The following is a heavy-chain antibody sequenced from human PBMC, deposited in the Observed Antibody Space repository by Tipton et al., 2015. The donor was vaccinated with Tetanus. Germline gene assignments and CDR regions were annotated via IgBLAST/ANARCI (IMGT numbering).Heavy chain of an antibody. CDR1: GFTFDDYA. V-gene: IGHV3-9*01. CDR2: ISWNSGSI. Sequence: SLRLSCAASGFTFDDYAMHWVRQAPGKGLEWVSHISWNSGSIDYADSVKGRFTISRDNAKNSLHLQMNSLRAEDTALYYCAKESAPIEVTGRDGLDYWGQGTLVTVSS. CDR3: AKESAPIEVTGRDGLDY. D-gene: IGHD1-20*01. J-gene: IGHJ4*02.